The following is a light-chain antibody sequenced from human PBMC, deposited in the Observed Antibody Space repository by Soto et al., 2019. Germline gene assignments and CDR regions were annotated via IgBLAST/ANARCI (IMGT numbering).Light chain of an antibody. Sequence: DVKMTQAPSSLSALVGDRVTLTCRASQSVSRYLNWYQHKPGKAPKLLINAASNLRSGVPSRFSGSGSGTDFTLTIDGLQPEDFAVYYCQQSYITPPITFGQGTRLELK. CDR3: QQSYITPPIT. V-gene: IGKV1-39*01. CDR1: QSVSRY. CDR2: AAS. J-gene: IGKJ5*01.